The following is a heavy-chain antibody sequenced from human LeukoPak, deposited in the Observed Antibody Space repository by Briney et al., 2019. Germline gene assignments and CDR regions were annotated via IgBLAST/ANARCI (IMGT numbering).Heavy chain of an antibody. CDR3: VRDDRYDGTFDI. CDR2: IYYGGTT. J-gene: IGHJ3*02. V-gene: IGHV4-39*07. D-gene: IGHD1-1*01. CDR1: GGSISGSNYY. Sequence: SETLCLTCTVSGGSISGSNYYWGWIRQPPGKGLEWIGSIYYGGTTFYSPSLKSRVTVSVDTSKNQFSLRLTSVIAADAALYYCVRDDRYDGTFDIWGQGTMVTVSS.